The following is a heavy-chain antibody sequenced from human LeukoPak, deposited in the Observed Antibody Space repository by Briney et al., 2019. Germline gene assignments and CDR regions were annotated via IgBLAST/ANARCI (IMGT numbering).Heavy chain of an antibody. CDR1: GFTFSTYW. D-gene: IGHD4-23*01. CDR2: IKDDGST. Sequence: GGSLRLSCAASGFTFSTYWMHWVRQAPGKGLVWVSRIKDDGSTIYADSVKGRFTISRDNAKNTLYLQMNSLRAEDTAVYYCARDFYGDNSEVVSWHFDLWGRGTLVSVSS. V-gene: IGHV3-74*01. J-gene: IGHJ2*01. CDR3: ARDFYGDNSEVVSWHFDL.